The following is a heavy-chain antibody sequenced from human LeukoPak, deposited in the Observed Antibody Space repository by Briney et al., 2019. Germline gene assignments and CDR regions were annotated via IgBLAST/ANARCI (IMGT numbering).Heavy chain of an antibody. V-gene: IGHV1-69*05. CDR2: VIPIFGTA. J-gene: IGHJ4*02. Sequence: SVKVSCKASGGTFSSYAISWVRQAPGQGLEWMGRVIPIFGTANYAQKFQGRVTITTDEATSTAYMELSSLRSEDTAVYYCARGLPSSGLVYWGQGTLVTVSS. CDR3: ARGLPSSGLVY. D-gene: IGHD6-19*01. CDR1: GGTFSSYA.